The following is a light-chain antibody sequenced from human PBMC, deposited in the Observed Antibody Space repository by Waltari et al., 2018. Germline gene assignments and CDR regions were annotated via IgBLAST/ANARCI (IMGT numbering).Light chain of an antibody. CDR1: SSDIGKYTY. V-gene: IGLV2-23*02. CDR2: EVT. J-gene: IGLJ1*01. CDR3: CADAGSGTYV. Sequence: QSALTQPASVSGSPGQSITISCTGTSSDIGKYTYVSWYQHLPGKVPKVMIHEVTKRLSVVSNRLSGSKSSNTAPLTISGLQGDDEAEYYCCADAGSGTYVFGTGTKLTVV.